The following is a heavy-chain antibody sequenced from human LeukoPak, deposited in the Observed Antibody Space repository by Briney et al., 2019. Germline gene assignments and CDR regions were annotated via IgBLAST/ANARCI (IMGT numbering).Heavy chain of an antibody. D-gene: IGHD3-10*01. CDR3: TTEGPTKLWFGELSYPFDY. CDR2: IKSKTDGGTT. V-gene: IGHV3-15*01. Sequence: GGSLRLSCAASGFTFSNAWMGWVRQAPGKGLEWVGRIKSKTDGGTTDYAAPVKGRFTISRDDSKNTLYLQMNSLKTEDTAVYYCTTEGPTKLWFGELSYPFDYWGQGTLVTVSS. J-gene: IGHJ4*02. CDR1: GFTFSNAW.